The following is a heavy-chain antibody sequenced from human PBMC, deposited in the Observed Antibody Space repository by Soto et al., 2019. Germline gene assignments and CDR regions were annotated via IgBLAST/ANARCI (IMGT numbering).Heavy chain of an antibody. CDR1: GYTLTGLS. CDR2: FDPEDGET. V-gene: IGHV1-24*01. Sequence: ASVKVSCKVSGYTLTGLSMHWVRQAPGKGLEWMGGFDPEDGETIYAQKFQGRVTMTEDTSTDTAYMELSSLRSEDTAVYYCATVPSLRYFDWLSNFDYWGQGTLVTVSS. J-gene: IGHJ4*02. CDR3: ATVPSLRYFDWLSNFDY. D-gene: IGHD3-9*01.